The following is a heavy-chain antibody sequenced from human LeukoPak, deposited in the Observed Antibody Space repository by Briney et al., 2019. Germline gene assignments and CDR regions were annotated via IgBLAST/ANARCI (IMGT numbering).Heavy chain of an antibody. Sequence: ASVKVSCKASGYTFTSYYIHWVRQAPGQGLEWMGVINPSGGSTSYAQKFQGRVTMTRDTSTSTVYMELSSLRSEDTAVYYCARVVRPGCGGDCYSYWYFDLWGRGTLVTVSS. D-gene: IGHD2-21*02. CDR2: INPSGGST. CDR1: GYTFTSYY. V-gene: IGHV1-46*01. CDR3: ARVVRPGCGGDCYSYWYFDL. J-gene: IGHJ2*01.